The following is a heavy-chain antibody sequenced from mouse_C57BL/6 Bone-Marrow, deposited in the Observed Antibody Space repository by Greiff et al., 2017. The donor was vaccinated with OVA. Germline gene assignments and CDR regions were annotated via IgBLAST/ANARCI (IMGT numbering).Heavy chain of an antibody. CDR3: ARDQITAVVADDWYFDV. Sequence: QVQLQQSGAELARPGASVKLSCKASGYTFTSYGISWVKQRTGQGLEWIGEIYPRSGNTYYNEKFKGKATLTADKSSSTAYMELRSLTSEDSAVYVDARDQITAVVADDWYFDVWGTGTTVTVSA. CDR1: GYTFTSYG. D-gene: IGHD1-1*01. V-gene: IGHV1-81*01. CDR2: IYPRSGNT. J-gene: IGHJ1*03.